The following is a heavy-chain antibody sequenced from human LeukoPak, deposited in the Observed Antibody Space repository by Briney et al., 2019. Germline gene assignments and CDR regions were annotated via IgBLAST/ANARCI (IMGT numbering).Heavy chain of an antibody. V-gene: IGHV4-59*01. CDR1: GGSISSYY. Sequence: SETLSLTCTVSGGSISSYYWSWTRQPPGKGLEWIGYIYYSGSTNYNPSLKSRVTISVDTSKNQFSLKLSSVTAADTAVYYCARDAFSKQKYDFWSGYYRSYYGMDVWGQGTTVTVSS. CDR3: ARDAFSKQKYDFWSGYYRSYYGMDV. CDR2: IYYSGST. D-gene: IGHD3-3*01. J-gene: IGHJ6*02.